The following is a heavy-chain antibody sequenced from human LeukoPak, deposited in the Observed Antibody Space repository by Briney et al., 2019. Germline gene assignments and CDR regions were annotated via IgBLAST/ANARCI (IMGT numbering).Heavy chain of an antibody. V-gene: IGHV5-51*01. CDR3: ARHPWGIKVADY. Sequence: GGSLRLSCKGSGYSFTSYWIGWVRQMPGKGLEWMGIIYPDDSDTRYNPSFQGQVTISADKSISTAYLQWSSLKASDTAMYYCARHPWGIKVADYWGQGTLVTVSS. J-gene: IGHJ4*02. CDR1: GYSFTSYW. D-gene: IGHD3-16*01. CDR2: IYPDDSDT.